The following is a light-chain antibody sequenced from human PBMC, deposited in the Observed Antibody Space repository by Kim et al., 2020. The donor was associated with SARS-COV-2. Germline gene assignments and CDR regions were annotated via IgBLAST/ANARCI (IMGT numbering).Light chain of an antibody. CDR2: YDS. CDR3: QVWDSSSDHRV. V-gene: IGLV3-21*04. J-gene: IGLJ3*02. Sequence: APGKTARSTSGGNNKGSKSVHWYQQKPGQAPVLVIYYDSDRPSGIPERFSGSNSGNTATLTISRVEAGDEADYYCQVWDSSSDHRVFGGGTQLTVL. CDR1: NKGSKS.